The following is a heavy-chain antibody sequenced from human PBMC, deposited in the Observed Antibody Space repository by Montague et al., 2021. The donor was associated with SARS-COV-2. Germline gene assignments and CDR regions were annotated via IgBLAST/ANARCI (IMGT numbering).Heavy chain of an antibody. CDR3: ARVIVVGYYGMDV. CDR2: ISYDGSNK. V-gene: IGHV3-30-3*01. CDR1: GFTFSSYA. J-gene: IGHJ6*02. Sequence: SLRLSCAASGFTFSSYAMHWVRQAPGKGLEWVAVISYDGSNKYYADSVKGRFTISRDNSKNTLYPQMNSLRAEDTAVYYCARVIVVGYYGMDVWGQGTTVTVSS. D-gene: IGHD3-22*01.